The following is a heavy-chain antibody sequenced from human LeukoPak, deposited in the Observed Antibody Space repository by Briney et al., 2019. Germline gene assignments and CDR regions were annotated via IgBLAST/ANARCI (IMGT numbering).Heavy chain of an antibody. V-gene: IGHV1-46*01. J-gene: IGHJ5*02. CDR1: VYSFINYY. Sequence: GAWVTVSFTSSVYSFINYYIHWVRQARAQGREGMGFINPSGGSTSYAQMFRGRVTMTRDTTTSTVYMDLSSLRSEDTAVYYCVRVPASGNLQNWFDRWGQGTLVTVSS. CDR3: VRVPASGNLQNWFDR. CDR2: INPSGGST. D-gene: IGHD1-26*01.